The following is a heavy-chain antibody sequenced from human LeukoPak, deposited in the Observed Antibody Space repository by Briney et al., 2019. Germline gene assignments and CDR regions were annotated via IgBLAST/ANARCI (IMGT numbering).Heavy chain of an antibody. V-gene: IGHV3-23*01. CDR3: ARALDYDYVWGSYRPNYFDY. Sequence: GGSLRLSCAASGFIFSSYAMSWVRQAPGKGLEWVSAISGSGGSTYYADSVKGRFTISRDNSKNTLYLQMNSLRAEDTAVYYCARALDYDYVWGSYRPNYFDYWGQGTLVTVSS. J-gene: IGHJ4*02. CDR1: GFIFSSYA. D-gene: IGHD3-16*02. CDR2: ISGSGGST.